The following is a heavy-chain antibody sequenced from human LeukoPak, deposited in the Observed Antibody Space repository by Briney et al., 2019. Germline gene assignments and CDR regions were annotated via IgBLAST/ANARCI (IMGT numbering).Heavy chain of an antibody. J-gene: IGHJ4*02. V-gene: IGHV5-51*01. D-gene: IGHD6-13*01. Sequence: GESLKISYKGSGYSLTSYWIAWVRQMPGKGLEWMGIIYPGDSDTRYSPSFQGQVTISADKSISTAYLQWSSLKASDTAMYYCAKRSIAATNTYYFDYWGQGTLVTVSS. CDR3: AKRSIAATNTYYFDY. CDR2: IYPGDSDT. CDR1: GYSLTSYW.